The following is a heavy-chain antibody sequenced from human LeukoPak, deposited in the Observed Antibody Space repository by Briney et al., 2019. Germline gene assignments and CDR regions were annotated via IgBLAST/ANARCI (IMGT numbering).Heavy chain of an antibody. J-gene: IGHJ4*02. D-gene: IGHD6-13*01. CDR1: GGTFSSYA. V-gene: IGHV1-69*05. CDR3: ARSRTIPAYSSSWYEDY. CDR2: IIPIFGTA. Sequence: ASVKVSCKASGGTFSSYAISWVRQAPGQGLEWMGGIIPIFGTANYAQKFQGRVTITTDESTSTAYMELSSLRSEDTAMYYCARSRTIPAYSSSWYEDYWGQGTLVTVSS.